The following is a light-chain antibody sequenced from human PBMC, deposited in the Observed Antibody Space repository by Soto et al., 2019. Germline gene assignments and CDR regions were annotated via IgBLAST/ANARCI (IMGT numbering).Light chain of an antibody. J-gene: IGKJ5*01. Sequence: EILLTQSPDTLSLSPGGKATLSCRASQSVSSYLAWYQQKPGQAPRLLIYDASNRATGIPARFSGSGSGTDFTLTISSLEPEDFAVYYCQQRSNWPPITFGQGTRLEI. CDR1: QSVSSY. CDR3: QQRSNWPPIT. CDR2: DAS. V-gene: IGKV3-11*01.